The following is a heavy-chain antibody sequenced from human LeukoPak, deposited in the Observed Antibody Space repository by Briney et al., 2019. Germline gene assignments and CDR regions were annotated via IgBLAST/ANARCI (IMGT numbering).Heavy chain of an antibody. CDR2: IYYRGST. D-gene: IGHD6-19*01. J-gene: IGHJ6*03. CDR1: GVSISSYY. V-gene: IGHV4-59*01. Sequence: PSETLSLTCTVSGVSISSYYWSWIRQPPGKGLEWMGYIYYRGSTKYNPSLKSRCIISVDTAKNQFSLQLSSVTAAETAVYYCARTQEAGYSSGWYDSSYYYYMDVWGKGTTVTISS. CDR3: ARTQEAGYSSGWYDSSYYYYMDV.